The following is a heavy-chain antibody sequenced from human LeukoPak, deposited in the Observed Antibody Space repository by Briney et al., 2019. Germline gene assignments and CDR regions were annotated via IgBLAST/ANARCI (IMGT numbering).Heavy chain of an antibody. CDR3: ARDVIPRVVPAAKNWFDP. CDR2: ISSSSSYI. V-gene: IGHV3-21*01. D-gene: IGHD2-2*01. Sequence: PGGSLRLSCAASGLTFSSYSMNWVRQAPGKGLEWVSSISSSSSYIYYADSVKGRFTISRDNAKNSLYLQMNSLRAEDTAVYYCARDVIPRVVPAAKNWFDPWGQGTLVTVSS. CDR1: GLTFSSYS. J-gene: IGHJ5*02.